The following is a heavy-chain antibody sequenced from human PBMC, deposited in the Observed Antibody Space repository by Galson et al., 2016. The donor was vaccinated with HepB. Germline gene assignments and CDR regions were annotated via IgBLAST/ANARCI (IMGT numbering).Heavy chain of an antibody. V-gene: IGHV3-30*18. CDR2: ISADGKVK. CDR1: GFTFSSHG. J-gene: IGHJ3*02. D-gene: IGHD6-19*01. Sequence: SLRLSCAASGFTFSSHGIHWVRQAPGKGLEWVTLISADGKVKYYIDSVKGRFTISRDNSQNTVYLQLDSLTAEDTAIYYCAKDREVQWLVPGAFDIWGQGTMVTVSS. CDR3: AKDREVQWLVPGAFDI.